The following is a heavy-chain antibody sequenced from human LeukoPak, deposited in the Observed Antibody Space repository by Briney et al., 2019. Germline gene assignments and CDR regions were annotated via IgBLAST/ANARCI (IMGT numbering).Heavy chain of an antibody. CDR2: IIPIFGTA. V-gene: IGHV1-69*01. J-gene: IGHJ4*02. CDR1: GGTFISYA. D-gene: IGHD2-2*01. CDR3: ARVLGYCSSTSCSAPYFDY. Sequence: ASVKVSCKASGGTFISYAISWVRQAPGQGLEWMGGIIPIFGTANYAQKFQGRVTITADESTSTAYMELSSLRSEDTAVYYCARVLGYCSSTSCSAPYFDYWGQGTLVTVSS.